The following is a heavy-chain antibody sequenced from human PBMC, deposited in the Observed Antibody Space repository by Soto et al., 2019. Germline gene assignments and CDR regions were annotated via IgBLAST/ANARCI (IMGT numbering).Heavy chain of an antibody. CDR2: ISSSSSTI. CDR3: AREYETYDFWSGYYDY. J-gene: IGHJ4*02. CDR1: GFTFSSYS. Sequence: LRLSCAASGFTFSSYSMNWVRQAPGKGLEWVSYISSSSSTIYYADSVKGRFTISRDNAKNSLYLQMNSLRDEDTAVYYCAREYETYDFWSGYYDYWGQGTLVTVSS. V-gene: IGHV3-48*02. D-gene: IGHD3-3*01.